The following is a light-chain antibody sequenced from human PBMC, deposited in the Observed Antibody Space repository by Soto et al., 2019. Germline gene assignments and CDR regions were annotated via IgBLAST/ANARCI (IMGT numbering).Light chain of an antibody. Sequence: DIQMTQSPSTLSASVGDRVTITCRASQTIDNWLAWYQQKPGQAPKLLIYDASSLESGVPSRFSGSGSGTEFTLTISSLQPDDFATYYCQQYATYSETFGQGNQVDIQ. V-gene: IGKV1-5*01. CDR1: QTIDNW. J-gene: IGKJ1*01. CDR2: DAS. CDR3: QQYATYSET.